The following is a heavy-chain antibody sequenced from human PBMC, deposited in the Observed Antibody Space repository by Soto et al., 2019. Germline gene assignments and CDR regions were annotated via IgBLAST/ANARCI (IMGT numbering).Heavy chain of an antibody. CDR3: DRVPGVNGFDY. J-gene: IGHJ4*02. V-gene: IGHV4-30-4*01. CDR1: GGSISSGDYY. Sequence: SETLSLTCTVSGGSISSGDYYWSWIRQPPGKGLEWIGYIYYSGSTYYNPSLKSRVTISVDTSKNQFSLKLSSVTAADTAVYYCDRVPGVNGFDYWGQGTLVTVSS. CDR2: IYYSGST. D-gene: IGHD1-1*01.